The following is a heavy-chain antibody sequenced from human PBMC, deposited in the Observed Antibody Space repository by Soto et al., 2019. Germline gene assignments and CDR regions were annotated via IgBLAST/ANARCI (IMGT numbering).Heavy chain of an antibody. D-gene: IGHD2-21*01. CDR1: GFPFSDYY. Sequence: GGSLRLSCATSGFPFSDYYMSWIRQAPGKGLEWLSHISPKSTYRNYADSVKGRFTISRDNTKSSLFLQMNSLGVEDTAVYYCARGGGGGLFEHWGQGVWVTVSS. CDR3: ARGGGGGLFEH. CDR2: ISPKSTYR. J-gene: IGHJ4*02. V-gene: IGHV3-11*06.